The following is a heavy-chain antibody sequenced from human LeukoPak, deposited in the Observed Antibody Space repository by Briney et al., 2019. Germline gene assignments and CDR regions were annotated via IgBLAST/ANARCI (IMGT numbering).Heavy chain of an antibody. J-gene: IGHJ4*02. CDR2: ISSDGSSK. Sequence: PGRSLRLSCAASGFTFSSYGMHWVRQAPGKGLEWVAVISSDGSSKNYADSVKGRFTISRDNSKNTLYLQMNSLRAEDTAVYYCATAAAPFDFWGQGTLVTVSS. V-gene: IGHV3-30*03. CDR3: ATAAAPFDF. CDR1: GFTFSSYG. D-gene: IGHD2-2*01.